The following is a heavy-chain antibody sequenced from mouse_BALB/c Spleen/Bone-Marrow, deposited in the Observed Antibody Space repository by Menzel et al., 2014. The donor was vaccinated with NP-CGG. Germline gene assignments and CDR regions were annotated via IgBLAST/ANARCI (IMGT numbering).Heavy chain of an antibody. D-gene: IGHD1-1*01. J-gene: IGHJ2*01. Sequence: EVKLVESGGGLVQPGGSLRLSCATSGFTFTDYYMNWVRQPPGKALEWLAFIRNRAYGYTTEYSASVKGRFTIPRDNSQNILYLQMNTLRAEDSATYYCARDMGGLLFDSWGQGTTLSVSS. CDR3: ARDMGGLLFDS. CDR2: IRNRAYGYTT. CDR1: GFTFTDYY. V-gene: IGHV7-3*02.